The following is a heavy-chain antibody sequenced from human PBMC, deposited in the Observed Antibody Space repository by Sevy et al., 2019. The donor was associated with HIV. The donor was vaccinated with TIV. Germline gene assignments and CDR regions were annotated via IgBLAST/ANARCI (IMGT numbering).Heavy chain of an antibody. V-gene: IGHV1-24*01. D-gene: IGHD3-22*01. CDR2: FDPEDGKR. Sequence: ASVKVSCKVSGYTLTKLSMHWVRQVRGKGLEWMGSFDPEDGKRIYAQKFQGRFTMTEDTSTDTGYLDLNSLRSEDSAGYFCATTKDYYESSGDPFDYWGQGTLVTVSS. J-gene: IGHJ4*02. CDR3: ATTKDYYESSGDPFDY. CDR1: GYTLTKLS.